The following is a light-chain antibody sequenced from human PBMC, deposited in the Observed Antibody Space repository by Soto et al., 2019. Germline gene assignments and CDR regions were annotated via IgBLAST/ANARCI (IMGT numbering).Light chain of an antibody. Sequence: EIVLTQSPATLSSFPVDRVTLSCRASQSVSSSYLAWYQQKPGQAPRLLIYGASTRATGVPARFSGSGSGTEFTLNISNLQSEDFAVYHCQQYDKWPRTFGQGTTGDIK. CDR2: GAS. CDR3: QQYDKWPRT. J-gene: IGKJ1*01. CDR1: QSVSSSY. V-gene: IGKV3-15*01.